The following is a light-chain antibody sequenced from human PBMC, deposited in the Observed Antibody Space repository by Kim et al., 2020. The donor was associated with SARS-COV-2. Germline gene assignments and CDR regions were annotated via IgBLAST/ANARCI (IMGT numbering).Light chain of an antibody. CDR2: DVS. CDR1: QSIDRY. Sequence: LSPGEIAALSCRASQSIDRYLAWYQQKPGQAPRLLIYDVSKRAAGVPARISGSGSGTDFTLTISNLEPEDFAIYYCQQRSSCPLTFGGGTKVDIK. V-gene: IGKV3-11*01. CDR3: QQRSSCPLT. J-gene: IGKJ4*01.